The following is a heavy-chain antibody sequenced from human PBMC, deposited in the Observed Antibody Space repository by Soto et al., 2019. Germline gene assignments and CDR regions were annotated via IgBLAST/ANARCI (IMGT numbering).Heavy chain of an antibody. V-gene: IGHV6-1*01. CDR3: AGVTWFRGMDV. D-gene: IGHD3-10*01. Sequence: PSQPLSLTCVISWDSFSGDIAACNCIRQSPSRGLEWLGRTYYRSKWYNDYAVSVKSRITINPDTSKNQFSLHLHSVTPEDTAVYYCAGVTWFRGMDVWGQGTPVTVSS. J-gene: IGHJ6*02. CDR2: TYYRSKWYN. CDR1: WDSFSGDIAA.